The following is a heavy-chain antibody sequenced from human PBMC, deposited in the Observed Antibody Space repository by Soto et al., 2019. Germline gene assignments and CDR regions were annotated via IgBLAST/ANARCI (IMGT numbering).Heavy chain of an antibody. Sequence: EVQLVESGGGLGQPGTSLRLSCAASGFPFDDFAMHWVRQAPGKGLEWVAGINWNSRSIDYADSVKGRFIISRDNAKKSIYLQLNNLRTEDTAFYYCAKDRRAMNWYFDLWGRGTLVVVSS. V-gene: IGHV3-9*01. CDR1: GFPFDDFA. CDR2: INWNSRSI. CDR3: AKDRRAMNWYFDL. J-gene: IGHJ2*01.